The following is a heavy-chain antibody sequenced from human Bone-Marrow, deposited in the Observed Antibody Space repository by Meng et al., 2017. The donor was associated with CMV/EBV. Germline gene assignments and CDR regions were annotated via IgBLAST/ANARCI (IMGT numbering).Heavy chain of an antibody. V-gene: IGHV3-30*02. CDR3: ATLRVVPAAKTTG. CDR1: GFTFSSYG. D-gene: IGHD2-2*01. J-gene: IGHJ4*01. Sequence: GGSLRLSCAASGFTFSSYGMHWVRQAPGKGLEWVAFIRYDGSNKYYADSVKGRFTISRDNSKNTLYLQMNSLRAEDTAVYYCATLRVVPAAKTTGWGQGTRVTGSS. CDR2: IRYDGSNK.